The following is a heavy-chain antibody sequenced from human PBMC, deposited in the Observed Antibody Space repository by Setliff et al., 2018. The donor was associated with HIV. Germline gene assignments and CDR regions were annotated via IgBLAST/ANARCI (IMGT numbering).Heavy chain of an antibody. Sequence: SETLSLTCAVSNYSISSGDYYWTWIRQPAGKGLEWIGRIYTNGSTNYNPSLKSRATIAVDTSKNQFSLKLSSVTAADTAVYYCARSVVVVTVEWFDPWGQGTLVTVSS. CDR2: IYTNGST. CDR1: NYSISSGDYY. J-gene: IGHJ5*02. D-gene: IGHD2-21*02. CDR3: ARSVVVVTVEWFDP. V-gene: IGHV4-61*02.